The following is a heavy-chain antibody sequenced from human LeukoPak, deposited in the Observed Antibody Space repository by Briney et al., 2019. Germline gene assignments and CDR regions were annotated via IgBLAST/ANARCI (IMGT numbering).Heavy chain of an antibody. D-gene: IGHD2-21*02. V-gene: IGHV1-2*02. CDR2: INPNSGGT. CDR1: GYTFTGNH. CDR3: ARGGSTDSIHSCGGNCYLLDY. J-gene: IGHJ4*02. Sequence: GASVKVSRSASGYTFTGNHMHWVRQAPGQGLEWMGWINPNSGGTNYAQKFQGRVIRTRDTSISTAYMELSRLGSDDTAVYYCARGGSTDSIHSCGGNCYLLDYWGPGNLVTVSS.